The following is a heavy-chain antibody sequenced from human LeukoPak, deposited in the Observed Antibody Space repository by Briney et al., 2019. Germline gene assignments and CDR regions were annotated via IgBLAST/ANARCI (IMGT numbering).Heavy chain of an antibody. CDR1: GFTFSSYA. D-gene: IGHD4-17*01. Sequence: PGGSLRLSCAASGFTFSSYAMSWVRQAPGKGLEWVANIKQDGSEKYYVDSVKGRFTISRDNSKNTLYLQMNSLRAAHTAVYYCAKDPRYADYESYNWFDPWGQGTLVTVSS. CDR3: AKDPRYADYESYNWFDP. V-gene: IGHV3-7*03. CDR2: IKQDGSEK. J-gene: IGHJ5*02.